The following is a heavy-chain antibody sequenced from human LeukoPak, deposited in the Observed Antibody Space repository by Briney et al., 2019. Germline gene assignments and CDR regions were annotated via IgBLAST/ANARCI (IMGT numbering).Heavy chain of an antibody. V-gene: IGHV4-39*07. D-gene: IGHD1-26*01. Sequence: SETLSLTCTVSGGSISSSSYYWSWIRQSPGKGLEWIGEINHSGSTNYNPSLKSRVTISVDTSKNQFSLKLSSVTAADTAVYYCARGGIIVGVDYWGLGTLVTVSS. CDR2: INHSGST. CDR3: ARGGIIVGVDY. J-gene: IGHJ4*02. CDR1: GGSISSSSYY.